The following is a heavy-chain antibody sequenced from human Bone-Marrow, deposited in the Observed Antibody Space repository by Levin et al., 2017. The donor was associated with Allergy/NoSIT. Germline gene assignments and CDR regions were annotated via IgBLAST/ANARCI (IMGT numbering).Heavy chain of an antibody. CDR2: VSASNGNT. CDR1: GYTFNKYG. J-gene: IGHJ4*02. Sequence: GESLKISCKASGYTFNKYGITWVRQAPGQGLEWMGWVSASNGNTNYAQKLHGRVTMTTDTSTSTAYMELRSLRSDDTAVYYCARGRWEVVGDYWGQGTLVTVSS. D-gene: IGHD1-26*01. CDR3: ARGRWEVVGDY. V-gene: IGHV1-18*01.